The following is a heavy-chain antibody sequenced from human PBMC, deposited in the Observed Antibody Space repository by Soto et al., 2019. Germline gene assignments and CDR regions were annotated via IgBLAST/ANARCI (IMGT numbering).Heavy chain of an antibody. CDR2: FDPEDGET. CDR1: GYTLTELS. CDR3: ATGRPYYDSSGRLFDY. V-gene: IGHV1-24*01. Sequence: ASVKVSWKVSGYTLTELSMHWVRQAPGKGLEWMGGFDPEDGETIYAQKFQGRVTMTEDTSTDTAYMELSSLRSEDTAVYYCATGRPYYDSSGRLFDYWGQGTLVTVSS. D-gene: IGHD3-22*01. J-gene: IGHJ4*02.